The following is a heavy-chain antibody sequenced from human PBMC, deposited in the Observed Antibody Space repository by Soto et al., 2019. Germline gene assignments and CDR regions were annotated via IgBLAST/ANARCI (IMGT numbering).Heavy chain of an antibody. CDR1: GFTFDDYA. Sequence: EVQLVESGGGLVQPGRSLRLSCAASGFTFDDYAMHWVRQAPGKGLEWVSGISWNSGSIGYADSVKGRFTISRDNAKNSLYLQMNSLRAEDTALYYCAKDSAPHTNIDSYYFDYWGQVTLVTVSS. V-gene: IGHV3-9*01. D-gene: IGHD4-4*01. CDR3: AKDSAPHTNIDSYYFDY. CDR2: ISWNSGSI. J-gene: IGHJ4*02.